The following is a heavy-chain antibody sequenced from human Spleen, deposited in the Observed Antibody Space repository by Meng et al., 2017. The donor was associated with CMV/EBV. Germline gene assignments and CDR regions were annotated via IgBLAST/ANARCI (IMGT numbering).Heavy chain of an antibody. CDR1: GFTFDDFA. V-gene: IGHV3-9*01. CDR2: ISGNTGFI. D-gene: IGHD2-21*02. CDR3: AKGGGERVTFDAMDV. Sequence: GGSLRLSCTASGFTFDDFAMHWVRQTPGEGLEWVSGISGNTGFISYADSVKGRFTISRDNAKKTLSLQINTLRVEDTALYYCAKGGGERVTFDAMDVWGQGTTVTVSS. J-gene: IGHJ6*02.